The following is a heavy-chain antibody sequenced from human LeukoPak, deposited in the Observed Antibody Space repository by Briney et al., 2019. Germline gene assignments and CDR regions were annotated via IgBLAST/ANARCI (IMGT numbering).Heavy chain of an antibody. D-gene: IGHD4-17*01. CDR3: AGVPVFRDYVTYWYFDL. V-gene: IGHV4-59*01. J-gene: IGHJ2*01. Sequence: SETLSLTCTVSGGSISSYYWSWIRQPPGKGLEWIGYIYYSGSTNYNPSLKSRVTISVDTSKNQFSLKLSSVTAADTAVYYCAGVPVFRDYVTYWYFDLWGRGTLVTVSS. CDR1: GGSISSYY. CDR2: IYYSGST.